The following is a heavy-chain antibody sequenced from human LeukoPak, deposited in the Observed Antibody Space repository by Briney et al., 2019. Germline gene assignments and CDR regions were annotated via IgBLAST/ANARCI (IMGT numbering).Heavy chain of an antibody. V-gene: IGHV4-34*01. CDR1: GGSFSGYY. CDR3: ARLRRGRKNAPSSASPPRYFDY. Sequence: SETLSLTCAVYGGSFSGYYWSWIRQPPGKGLEWIGEINHSGSTNYNPSLKSRVTISVDTSKNQFPLKLSSVTAADTAVYYCARLRRGRKNAPSSASPPRYFDYWGQGTLVTVSS. CDR2: INHSGST. D-gene: IGHD3-22*01. J-gene: IGHJ4*02.